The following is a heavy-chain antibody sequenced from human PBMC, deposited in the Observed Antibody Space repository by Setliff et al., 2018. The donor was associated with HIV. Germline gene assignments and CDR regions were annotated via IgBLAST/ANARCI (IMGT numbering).Heavy chain of an antibody. CDR3: TRDYAYDWNSVMDV. CDR1: GFTFSSYS. V-gene: IGHV3-21*01. CDR2: ISSSHTYI. J-gene: IGHJ6*03. Sequence: PGGSLRLSCAASGFTFSSYSMNWVRQAPGKGLEWVSSISSSHTYIFYADSVKGRFTISRDNAKNSLYLQMNSLRAEDTAVYYCTRDYAYDWNSVMDVWGKGTTVTVSS. D-gene: IGHD1-7*01.